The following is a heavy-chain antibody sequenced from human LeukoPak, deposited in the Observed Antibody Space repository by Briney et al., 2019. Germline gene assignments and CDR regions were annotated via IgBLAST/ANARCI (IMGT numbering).Heavy chain of an antibody. J-gene: IGHJ3*02. CDR1: GGSISSYY. CDR2: IYYSGST. D-gene: IGHD6-13*01. V-gene: IGHV4-59*12. Sequence: SETLSLTCTVSGGSISSYYWSWIRQPPGKGLEWIGYIYYSGSTNYNPSLKSRVTISVDTSKNQLSLKLSSVTAADTAVYYCARDLGRAAAGGAFDIWGQGTMVTVSS. CDR3: ARDLGRAAAGGAFDI.